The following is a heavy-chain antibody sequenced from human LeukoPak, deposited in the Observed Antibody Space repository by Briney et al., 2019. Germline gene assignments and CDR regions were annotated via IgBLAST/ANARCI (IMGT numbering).Heavy chain of an antibody. CDR3: AKDDTMIVVGDAFDI. Sequence: GGSLRLSCAASGFTFSSYAMHWVRQAPGKGLEWVSAISGSGGSTYYADSVKGRFTISRDNSKNTLYLQMNSLRAEDTAVNYCAKDDTMIVVGDAFDIWGQGTMVTVSS. D-gene: IGHD3-22*01. CDR1: GFTFSSYA. V-gene: IGHV3-23*01. J-gene: IGHJ3*02. CDR2: ISGSGGST.